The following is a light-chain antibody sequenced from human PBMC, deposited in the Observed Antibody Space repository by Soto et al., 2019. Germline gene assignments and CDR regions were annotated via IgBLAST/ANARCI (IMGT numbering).Light chain of an antibody. CDR1: QSVSSSY. CDR3: QYYGTSPAWT. J-gene: IGKJ1*01. V-gene: IGKV3-20*01. Sequence: EIVLTQSPGTLSLSPGERATPSCRASQSVSSSYLAWYQQKPGQAPRLLIYGAFSRASGIPDRFSGRGSGTDFTLTIGRLEPEDFAVYYCQYYGTSPAWTFGQGTKVDIK. CDR2: GAF.